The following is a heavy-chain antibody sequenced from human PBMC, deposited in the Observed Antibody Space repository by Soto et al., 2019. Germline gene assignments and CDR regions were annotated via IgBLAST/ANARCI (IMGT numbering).Heavy chain of an antibody. J-gene: IGHJ4*02. V-gene: IGHV4-39*01. CDR1: GASIRSSTFY. CDR3: ARRGLVGATTFDY. CDR2: IYYSGST. D-gene: IGHD1-26*01. Sequence: PSETLSLTCTVSGASIRSSTFYWGWIRQPPGKGLESIANIYYSGSTYYNPSLKSRVTISVDTSKNQFSLKLSSVTAADTAVYYCARRGLVGATTFDYWGQGTLVTVSS.